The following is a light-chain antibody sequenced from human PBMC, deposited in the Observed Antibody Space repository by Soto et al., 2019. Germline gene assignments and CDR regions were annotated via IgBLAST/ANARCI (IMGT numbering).Light chain of an antibody. CDR3: AAWDDSLNGVV. V-gene: IGLV1-44*01. Sequence: QPVLTQPPSASGTPGQRVTISCSGSSSNIGSNTVNWYQQFPRTAPKLLIYSGNQRPSGVPDRFSGSKSGTSASLAISGLQSEDEADYYCAAWDDSLNGVVFGGGTKVTVL. CDR2: SGN. J-gene: IGLJ2*01. CDR1: SSNIGSNT.